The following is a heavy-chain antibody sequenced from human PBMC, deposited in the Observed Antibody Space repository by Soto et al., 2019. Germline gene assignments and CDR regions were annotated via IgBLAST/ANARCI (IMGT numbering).Heavy chain of an antibody. CDR1: GFTFSSYA. CDR3: ARDRDNWNYVFGYYYYGMDV. V-gene: IGHV3-30-3*01. J-gene: IGHJ6*02. CDR2: ISYDGSNK. Sequence: QVQLVESGGGVVQPGRSLRLSCAASGFTFSSYAMHWVRQAPGKGLEWVAVISYDGSNKYYADSVKGRFTISRDNSKNTLYLPMNSLGAEDTAVYYCARDRDNWNYVFGYYYYGMDVWGQGTTVTVSS. D-gene: IGHD1-7*01.